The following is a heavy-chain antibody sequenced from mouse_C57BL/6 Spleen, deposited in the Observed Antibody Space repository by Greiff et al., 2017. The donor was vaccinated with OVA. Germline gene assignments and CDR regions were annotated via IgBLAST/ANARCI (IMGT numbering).Heavy chain of an antibody. Sequence: EVKLMESGGGLVKPGGSLKLSCAASGFTFSDYGMHWVRQAPEKGLEWVAYISSGSSTIYYADTVKGRFTISRDNAKNTLFLQMTSLRSEDTAMYYCARSWDYYFDYWGQGTTLTVSS. CDR2: ISSGSSTI. V-gene: IGHV5-17*01. CDR1: GFTFSDYG. D-gene: IGHD4-1*01. J-gene: IGHJ2*01. CDR3: ARSWDYYFDY.